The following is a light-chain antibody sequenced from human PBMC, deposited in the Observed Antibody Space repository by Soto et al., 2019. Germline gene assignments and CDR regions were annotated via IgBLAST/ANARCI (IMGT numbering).Light chain of an antibody. Sequence: EIVMTQSPATRSVSRGERATLSCRASQRLISNLAWYQQKPGQAPSLLIYGASTRDTGIPARSSGSGSGTDFNLTIRRLETEDSAVHYCQQRSNWPPIPFGQGTRLEIK. CDR1: QRLISN. CDR2: GAS. CDR3: QQRSNWPPIP. V-gene: IGKV3-15*01. J-gene: IGKJ5*01.